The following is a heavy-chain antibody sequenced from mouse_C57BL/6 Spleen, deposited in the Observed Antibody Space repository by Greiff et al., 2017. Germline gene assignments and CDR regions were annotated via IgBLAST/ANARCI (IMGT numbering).Heavy chain of an antibody. V-gene: IGHV5-17*01. Sequence: EVMLVESGGGLVKPGGSLKLSCAASGFTFSDYGMHWVRQAPEKGLEWVAYISSGSSTIYYADTVKGRFTISRDNAKNTLFLQMTSLRSEDTAMYYCATSTMVTSYAMDYWGQGTSVTVSS. D-gene: IGHD2-2*01. J-gene: IGHJ4*01. CDR2: ISSGSSTI. CDR1: GFTFSDYG. CDR3: ATSTMVTSYAMDY.